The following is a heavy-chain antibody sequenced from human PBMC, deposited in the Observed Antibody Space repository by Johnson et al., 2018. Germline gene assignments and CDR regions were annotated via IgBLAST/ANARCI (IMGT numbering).Heavy chain of an antibody. V-gene: IGHV3-74*01. J-gene: IGHJ3*02. CDR2: INSDGRSI. CDR3: ARWGAVLDRKSAFDI. Sequence: VQLQESGGGLVQXGGSXRLXCAASGFTFSLYWMHWVRQAPGKGLVWVSRINSDGRSISYADSVTGRFTISRDNTKNTLYLQMNSLRAEDAAVYYCARWGAVLDRKSAFDIWGQGTMVTVSS. D-gene: IGHD3-16*01. CDR1: GFTFSLYW.